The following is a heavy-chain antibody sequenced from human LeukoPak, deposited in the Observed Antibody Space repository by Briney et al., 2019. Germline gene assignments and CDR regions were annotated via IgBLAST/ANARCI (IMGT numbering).Heavy chain of an antibody. CDR2: MNPNSGNT. D-gene: IGHD3-3*01. CDR3: ATGDTNTIFGALH. J-gene: IGHJ4*02. Sequence: ASVKVSCKASGGTFSSYAISWVRQATGQGLEWMGWMNPNSGNTGYAQKFQGRVTMTRNTSISTAYMELSSLRSEDTAVYYCATGDTNTIFGALHWGQGTLVTVSS. V-gene: IGHV1-8*02. CDR1: GGTFSSYA.